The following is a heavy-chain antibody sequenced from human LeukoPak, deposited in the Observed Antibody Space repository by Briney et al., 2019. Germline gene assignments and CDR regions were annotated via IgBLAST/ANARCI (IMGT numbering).Heavy chain of an antibody. CDR1: GFTFDDYA. V-gene: IGHV3-9*01. D-gene: IGHD3-10*01. Sequence: GGPLRLSCAASGFTFDDYAMHWVRQAPGKGLEWVSGISWNSGSIGYADSVKGRFTISRDNAKNSLYLQMNSLRAEDTALYYCAKDMGRITAGSAFDIWGQGTMVTVSS. J-gene: IGHJ3*02. CDR2: ISWNSGSI. CDR3: AKDMGRITAGSAFDI.